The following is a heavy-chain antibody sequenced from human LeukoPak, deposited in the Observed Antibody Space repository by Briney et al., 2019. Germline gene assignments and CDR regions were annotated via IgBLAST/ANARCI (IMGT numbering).Heavy chain of an antibody. V-gene: IGHV3-48*03. CDR1: GFTFNSYE. CDR2: INSGGSAI. CDR3: ARGGSYVHY. D-gene: IGHD1-26*01. Sequence: PGGSLRLSCAVSGFTFNSYEMNWVRQAPGEGLEWVSYINSGGSAIYYADSVKGRFTISRDNAKNSLYLQMNSLRADDTAVYYCARGGSYVHYWGQGTLVTVSS. J-gene: IGHJ4*02.